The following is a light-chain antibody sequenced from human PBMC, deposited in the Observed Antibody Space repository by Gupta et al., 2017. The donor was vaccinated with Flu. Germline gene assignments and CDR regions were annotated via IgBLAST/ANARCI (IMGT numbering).Light chain of an antibody. V-gene: IGKV4-1*01. CDR2: WAS. CDR1: QHILYRTNNKNC. J-gene: IGKJ2*01. Sequence: DLMVTTSPDSLPVSLGGGATLYCNSSQHILYRTNNKNCLAWYQHKPGQPPQLLIYWASARDSGVPDRFSASGSGTDFTLKINRVKAEDVAVYYCKQYLRTPYTFGQGTKLDIK. CDR3: KQYLRTPYT.